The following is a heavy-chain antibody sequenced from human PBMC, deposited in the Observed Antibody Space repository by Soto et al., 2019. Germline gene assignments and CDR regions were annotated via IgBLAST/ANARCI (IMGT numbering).Heavy chain of an antibody. D-gene: IGHD3-3*01. CDR2: ITPFNGNT. CDR3: ASDLHYDFYGMDV. J-gene: IGHJ6*02. V-gene: IGHV1-45*02. CDR1: GYTFTYRY. Sequence: ASVKVSCKASGYTFTYRYLHWVRQAPGQALEWMGWITPFNGNTNYAQKFQDRVTITRDRSMSTAYMELSSLRSEDTAMYYCASDLHYDFYGMDVWGQGTTVTVSS.